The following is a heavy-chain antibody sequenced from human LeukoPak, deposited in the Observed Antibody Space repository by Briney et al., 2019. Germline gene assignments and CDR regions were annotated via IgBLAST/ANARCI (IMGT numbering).Heavy chain of an antibody. Sequence: KPSETLSLTCTVSGGSISSYYWSWIRQPAGKGLEWIGRIYTSGSTNYNPSLKSRVTMSVDTSKNQFSLKLSSVTAADTAVYYCAREDDSSGYSSFDYWGQGTLVTVSS. D-gene: IGHD3-22*01. CDR2: IYTSGST. J-gene: IGHJ4*02. CDR1: GGSISSYY. CDR3: AREDDSSGYSSFDY. V-gene: IGHV4-4*07.